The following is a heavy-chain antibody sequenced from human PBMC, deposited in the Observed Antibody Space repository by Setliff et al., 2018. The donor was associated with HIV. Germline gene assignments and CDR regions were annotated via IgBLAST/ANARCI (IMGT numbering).Heavy chain of an antibody. J-gene: IGHJ4*02. V-gene: IGHV3-23*01. CDR3: AKFFGGYGDYMGFDY. CDR1: GFSFSRYA. Sequence: GGSLRLSCAASGFSFSRYAMGWVRQAPGKGLEWVSSLSGSGVTSHYADSVKGRFTISRDSSKNTLNLQMNSLRVEDTALYFCAKFFGGYGDYMGFDYWGQGTLVTVSS. CDR2: LSGSGVTS. D-gene: IGHD4-17*01.